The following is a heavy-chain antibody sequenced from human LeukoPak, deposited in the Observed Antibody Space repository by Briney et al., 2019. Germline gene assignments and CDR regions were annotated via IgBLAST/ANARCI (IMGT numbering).Heavy chain of an antibody. J-gene: IGHJ3*02. Sequence: SETLSLTCTVSGGSISSYYWGWLRQPAGKGLEWIGHIYTSGRANYNPSLKSRLTMSVDTSKNQFHLTLSFVTASDTAVYYCARERGVDYGVKKTDAFDIWGRGTMVTVSS. CDR1: GGSISSYY. V-gene: IGHV4-4*07. CDR2: IYTSGRA. CDR3: ARERGVDYGVKKTDAFDI. D-gene: IGHD4-17*01.